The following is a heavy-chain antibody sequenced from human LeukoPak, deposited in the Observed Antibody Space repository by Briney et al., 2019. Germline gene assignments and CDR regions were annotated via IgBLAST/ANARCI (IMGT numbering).Heavy chain of an antibody. CDR2: INHSGST. CDR3: ARDMDIEPLLDAFDI. J-gene: IGHJ3*02. V-gene: IGHV4-39*07. CDR1: GASISSSSYY. D-gene: IGHD5-12*01. Sequence: SETLSLTCTVSGASISSSSYYWSWIRQPPGKGLEWIGEINHSGSTNYNPSLKSRVTISVDTSKNQFSLKLSSVTAADTAVYYCARDMDIEPLLDAFDIWGQGTMVTVSS.